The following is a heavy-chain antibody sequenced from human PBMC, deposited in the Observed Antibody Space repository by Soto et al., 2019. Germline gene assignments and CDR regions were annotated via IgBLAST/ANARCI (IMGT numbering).Heavy chain of an antibody. CDR3: ARGGAGVTENWFDP. CDR1: GGSFSGYY. D-gene: IGHD3-10*01. Sequence: SETLSLTCAVYGGSFSGYYWSWIRQPPGKGLEWIGEISHSGSTNYNPSLKSRVTISVDTSKNQFSLKLSSVTAADTAVYYCARGGAGVTENWFDPWGQGTLVTVSS. CDR2: ISHSGST. V-gene: IGHV4-34*01. J-gene: IGHJ5*02.